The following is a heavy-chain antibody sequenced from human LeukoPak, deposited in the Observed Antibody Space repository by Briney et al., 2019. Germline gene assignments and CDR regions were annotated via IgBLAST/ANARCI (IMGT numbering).Heavy chain of an antibody. Sequence: ASVKVSCKASGYTFTGYYMHWVRQVPGQGLEWMGWINPNSGGTNYAQKLQGRVTMTTDTSTSTAYMELRSLRSDDTAVYYCARDKAGRWELPDAFDIWGQGTMVTVSS. CDR2: INPNSGGT. D-gene: IGHD1-26*01. J-gene: IGHJ3*02. CDR3: ARDKAGRWELPDAFDI. V-gene: IGHV1-2*02. CDR1: GYTFTGYY.